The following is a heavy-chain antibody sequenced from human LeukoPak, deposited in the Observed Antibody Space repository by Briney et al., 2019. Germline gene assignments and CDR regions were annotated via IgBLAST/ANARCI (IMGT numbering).Heavy chain of an antibody. CDR1: GFTFGSYD. Sequence: GGSLRLSCVASGFTFGSYDMHWVRQAPGKGLEWVAVISFDGRNKYYADSVKGRFTISRDDSKNTVYLQMNSLRTEDTAVYYCAKGGVATVDYFDYRGQGTLVTVSS. J-gene: IGHJ4*02. V-gene: IGHV3-30*18. CDR3: AKGGVATVDYFDY. CDR2: ISFDGRNK. D-gene: IGHD5-12*01.